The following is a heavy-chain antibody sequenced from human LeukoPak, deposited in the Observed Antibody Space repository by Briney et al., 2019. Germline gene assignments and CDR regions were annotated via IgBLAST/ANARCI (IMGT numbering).Heavy chain of an antibody. Sequence: ASVKVSCKASGYTFTSYGISWVRQATGQGLEWMGWMNPNNGNTGYAQRFQGRVTLTRDTSISTAYMELSSLRSEDTAVYYCARGFLGYDSSDYAFSYYWGQGTLVTVSS. CDR2: MNPNNGNT. CDR1: GYTFTSYG. D-gene: IGHD3-22*01. CDR3: ARGFLGYDSSDYAFSYY. J-gene: IGHJ4*02. V-gene: IGHV1-8*02.